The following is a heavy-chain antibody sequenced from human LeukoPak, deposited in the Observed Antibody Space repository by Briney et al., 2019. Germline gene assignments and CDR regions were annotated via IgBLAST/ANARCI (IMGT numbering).Heavy chain of an antibody. CDR3: AKAFCSEKQCTLDY. V-gene: IGHV3-72*01. D-gene: IGHD3-3*01. J-gene: IGHJ4*01. CDR2: IREKVNSYTT. CDR1: GFTFSAHY. Sequence: GGSLRLSCAASGFTFSAHYMDWVRQAPGKGLEWVGRIREKVNSYTTVYAASVKGRFTISRDDSTNSVFLQMNSLKTEDTAVYYCAKAFCSEKQCTLDYWGHGTMVTVSS.